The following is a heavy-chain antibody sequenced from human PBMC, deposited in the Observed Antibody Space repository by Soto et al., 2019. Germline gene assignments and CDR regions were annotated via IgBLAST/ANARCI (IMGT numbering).Heavy chain of an antibody. D-gene: IGHD3-22*01. Sequence: ASVKVSCKASGYTFTSCYMHWVRQAPGQGLEWMGIINPSGGSTSYAQKFQGRVTMTRDTSTSTVYMELSSLRSEDTAVYYCARSVVVITFSGGGLGYWGQGTLVTVSS. CDR3: ARSVVVITFSGGGLGY. CDR2: INPSGGST. CDR1: GYTFTSCY. J-gene: IGHJ4*02. V-gene: IGHV1-46*01.